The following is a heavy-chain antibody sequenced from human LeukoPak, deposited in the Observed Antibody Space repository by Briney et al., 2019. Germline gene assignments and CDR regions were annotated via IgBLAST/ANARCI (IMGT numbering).Heavy chain of an antibody. CDR1: GYTFTGYY. CDR2: INPNSGGT. V-gene: IGHV1-2*02. D-gene: IGHD6-19*01. J-gene: IGHJ4*02. CDR3: ARVQANSSGWCPSFDY. Sequence: ASVKVSCKASGYTFTGYYMHWVRQAPGQGLEWMGWINPNSGGTNYAQKFQGRVTMTRDTSISTAYMELSRLRSDDTAVYYCARVQANSSGWCPSFDYWGQGTLVTVSS.